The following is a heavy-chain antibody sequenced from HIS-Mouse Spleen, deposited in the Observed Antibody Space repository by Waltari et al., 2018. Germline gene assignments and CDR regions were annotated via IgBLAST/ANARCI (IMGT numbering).Heavy chain of an antibody. CDR1: GFPVRSDG. CDR3: AKDRGSPLYFDY. D-gene: IGHD1-26*01. Sequence: QVQLVESGGGVVQPWRSLRLSCAASGFPVRSDGMHWVRPAQGKGLEWVAVISYDGSNKYYADSVKGRFTISRDNSKNTLYLQMNSLRAEDTAVYYCAKDRGSPLYFDYWGQGTLVTVSS. V-gene: IGHV3-30*18. CDR2: ISYDGSNK. J-gene: IGHJ4*02.